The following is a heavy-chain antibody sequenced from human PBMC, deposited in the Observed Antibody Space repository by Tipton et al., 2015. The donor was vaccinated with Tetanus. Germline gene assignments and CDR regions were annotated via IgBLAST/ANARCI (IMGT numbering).Heavy chain of an antibody. CDR2: IYIGGSI. V-gene: IGHV3-53*01. J-gene: IGHJ4*02. CDR1: GFSVSNNY. CDR3: ARDSPDILLVPAV. D-gene: IGHD2-2*01. Sequence: SLRLSCAASGFSVSNNYMSWVRQAPGKGLEWVSVIYIGGSIYYTDSVKGRFTISRDNSKNTLYLQMNSLRAEDTAVYYCARDSPDILLVPAVWGQGTLVTVSS.